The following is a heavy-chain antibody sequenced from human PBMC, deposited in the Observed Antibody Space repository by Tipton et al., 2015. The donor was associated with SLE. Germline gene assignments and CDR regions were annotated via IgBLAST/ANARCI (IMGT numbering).Heavy chain of an antibody. J-gene: IGHJ4*02. CDR2: IYYSGST. D-gene: IGHD3-10*01. V-gene: IGHV4-59*11. CDR1: GGSISSHY. Sequence: TLSLTCTVSGGSISSHYWSWIRQPPGKGLEWIGYIYYSGSTNYNPSLKGRVTISVDTSKNQFSLKLSSVTAADTAVYYCASSPVRARDYFDYWGQGTLVTVSS. CDR3: ASSPVRARDYFDY.